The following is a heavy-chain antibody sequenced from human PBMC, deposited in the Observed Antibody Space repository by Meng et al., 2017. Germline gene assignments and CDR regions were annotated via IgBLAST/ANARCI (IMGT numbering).Heavy chain of an antibody. CDR3: ARGNDTAIDY. CDR1: GFTVSSNY. D-gene: IGHD5-18*01. J-gene: IGHJ4*02. CDR2: IYSGGST. Sequence: GESLKISCAASGFTVSSNYMSWVRQAPGKGLEWVSVIYSGGSTYYADSVKGRFTISRDNAKNSLYLQMNSLRAEDTAVYYCARGNDTAIDYWGQGTLVTVSS. V-gene: IGHV3-53*01.